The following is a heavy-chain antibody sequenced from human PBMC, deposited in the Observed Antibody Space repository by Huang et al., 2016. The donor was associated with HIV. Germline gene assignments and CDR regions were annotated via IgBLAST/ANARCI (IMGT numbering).Heavy chain of an antibody. Sequence: QVQLVQSGAEVKKPGSSVKVSCKASGGTFSSDAISWVRQAPGQGLEWMGQILPMFGTTNYAQKFQGRVTITADEATGTAYMELSNLSSEDTATYYCARETPTVTTAGYFDYWAQGTLVTV. V-gene: IGHV1-69*01. CDR1: GGTFSSDA. CDR3: ARETPTVTTAGYFDY. CDR2: ILPMFGTT. D-gene: IGHD4-17*01. J-gene: IGHJ4*02.